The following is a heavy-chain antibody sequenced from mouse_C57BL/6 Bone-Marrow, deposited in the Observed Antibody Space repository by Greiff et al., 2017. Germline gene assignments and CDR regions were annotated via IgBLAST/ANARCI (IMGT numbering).Heavy chain of an antibody. CDR3: ASYGTTGLAMDY. Sequence: QVHVKQSGPGLVQPSQSLSITCTVSGFSLTSYGVHWVRQSPGKGLEWLGVIWSGGSTDYNAAFISRLSISKDNSKSQVFFKMNSLQADDTAIYYCASYGTTGLAMDYWGQGTSVTVSS. V-gene: IGHV2-2*01. CDR2: IWSGGST. J-gene: IGHJ4*01. D-gene: IGHD1-1*02. CDR1: GFSLTSYG.